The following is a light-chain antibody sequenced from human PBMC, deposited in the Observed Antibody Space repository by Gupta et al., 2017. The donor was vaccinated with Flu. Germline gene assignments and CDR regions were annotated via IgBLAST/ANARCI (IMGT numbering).Light chain of an antibody. CDR2: EDT. V-gene: IGLV3-21*02. Sequence: SFVVTLPPSVSVAPGQTARITCGGENIGSKMVHWYQQKPGQAPVRGAYEDTHRPSGIPERVSGSNSGNTATLTLXRXEAGDEXDDYCHVWDSSDNHGVFAGGTKLTVL. J-gene: IGLJ3*02. CDR1: NIGSKM. CDR3: HVWDSSDNHGV.